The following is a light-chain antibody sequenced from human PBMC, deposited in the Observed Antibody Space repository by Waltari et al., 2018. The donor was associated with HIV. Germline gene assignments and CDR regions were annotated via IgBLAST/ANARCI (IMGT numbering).Light chain of an antibody. CDR2: DVT. CDR3: SSYAGSAVV. CDR1: GNDVGGYNY. V-gene: IGLV2-8*01. J-gene: IGLJ2*01. Sequence: QSALTQPPSASGSPGQSVTIACTGTGNDVGGYNYFSWYQLHPGKAPKLLIYDVTKRPSGVPDRFSGSKSGNTASLTVSGLQGDDEADYYCSSYAGSAVVFGGGTKLTVL.